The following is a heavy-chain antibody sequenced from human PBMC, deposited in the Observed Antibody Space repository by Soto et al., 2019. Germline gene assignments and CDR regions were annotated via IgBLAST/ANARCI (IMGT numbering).Heavy chain of an antibody. CDR1: GFTFSSYA. J-gene: IGHJ4*02. D-gene: IGHD3-9*01. CDR3: AREGVLRYFDGGYYFDY. CDR2: ISGSGGST. V-gene: IGHV3-23*01. Sequence: GESLKISCAASGFTFSSYAMSWVRQAPGKGLEWVSAISGSGGSTYYADSVKGRFTISRDNSKNTLYLQMNSLRAEDTAVYYCAREGVLRYFDGGYYFDYWGQGTLVTVSS.